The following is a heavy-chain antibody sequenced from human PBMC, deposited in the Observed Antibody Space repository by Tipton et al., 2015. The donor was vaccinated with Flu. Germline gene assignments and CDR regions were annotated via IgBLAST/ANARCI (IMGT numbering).Heavy chain of an antibody. J-gene: IGHJ3*02. V-gene: IGHV1-46*01. D-gene: IGHD3-16*01. CDR3: AREYRVRMGKLLLLGAFDI. Sequence: QLVQSGAEVRKPGASVKLSCEASGYNLANYYIHWISQAPGQGLEWMGIINPSDATADYAEKFRGRVAMTTDTSTNRVYMELSSLRHEDTAIYYCAREYRVRMGKLLLLGAFDIWGQVTMVTVSS. CDR1: GYNLANYY. CDR2: INPSDATA.